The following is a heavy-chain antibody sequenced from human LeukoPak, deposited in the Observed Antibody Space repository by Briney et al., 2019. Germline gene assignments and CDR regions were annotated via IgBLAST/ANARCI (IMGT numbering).Heavy chain of an antibody. CDR1: GFTFSNYW. CDR3: AVRGVNYAFDV. D-gene: IGHD3-10*01. Sequence: PGGSLRLSCAASGFTFSNYWKYWVRQAPGKGLVCVSHINSDGSSTRNADSVKGRFTISRDNAKNTLYLEMNSLRVEDTAVHYCAVRGVNYAFDVWGQGTMVTVSS. J-gene: IGHJ3*01. CDR2: INSDGSST. V-gene: IGHV3-74*01.